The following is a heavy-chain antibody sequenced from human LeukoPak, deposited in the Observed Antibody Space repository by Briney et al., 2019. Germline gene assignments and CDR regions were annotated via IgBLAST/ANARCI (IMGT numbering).Heavy chain of an antibody. CDR1: GGTFSSYA. CDR3: ARVGYSSSWSNWFDP. CDR2: IIPIFGTA. Sequence: SVKVSCKASGGTFSSYAISWVRQAPGQGLEWMGGIIPIFGTANYAQKFQGRVTITRNTSISTAYMELSSLRSEDTAVYYCARVGYSSSWSNWFDPWGQGTLVTVSS. V-gene: IGHV1-69*05. J-gene: IGHJ5*02. D-gene: IGHD6-13*01.